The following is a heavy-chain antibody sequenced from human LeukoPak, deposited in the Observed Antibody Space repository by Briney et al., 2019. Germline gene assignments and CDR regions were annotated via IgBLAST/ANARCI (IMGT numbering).Heavy chain of an antibody. CDR1: GGSISGYY. CDR3: TRRVAITGTPKAYFDY. V-gene: IGHV4-59*08. Sequence: SETLSLTCSVSGGSISGYYWSWIRKPPGKELEWIGYVYYSENTKYNPSLESRVTISLDTSKNQFSLRLNFVTTADTAVYFCTRRVAITGTPKAYFDYWGQGILVTVSS. D-gene: IGHD1-20*01. J-gene: IGHJ4*02. CDR2: VYYSENT.